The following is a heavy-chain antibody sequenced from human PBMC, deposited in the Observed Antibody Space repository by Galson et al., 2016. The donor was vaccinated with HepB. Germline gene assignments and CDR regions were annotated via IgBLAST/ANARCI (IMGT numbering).Heavy chain of an antibody. D-gene: IGHD2-2*01. V-gene: IGHV1-69*01. CDR3: ARGDCSTTSCYPGAFDFYMDV. J-gene: IGHJ6*03. Sequence: SGAEVKKPGESLKISCKASGGTFSNYAISWVRQAPGQGLEWMGGFIPIFGTPNYAQKFQDRVTITADESSSTAYMELSSLRSEDTAGYYCARGDCSTTSCYPGAFDFYMDVWGKGTTVTVSS. CDR1: GGTFSNYA. CDR2: FIPIFGTP.